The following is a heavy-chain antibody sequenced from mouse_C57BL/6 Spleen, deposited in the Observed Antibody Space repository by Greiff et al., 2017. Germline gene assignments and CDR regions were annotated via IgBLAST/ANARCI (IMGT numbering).Heavy chain of an antibody. CDR3: AILLYRASPMDY. J-gene: IGHJ4*01. CDR2: IYPSCVNT. Sequence: QVQLQQSGAELARPVASVKLSCKASGYTFTIYVISFFKQRTGQGLEWIVEIYPSCVNTNYNEKFKVKATLTADKSSSTAYMELRSLTSGDSAVYYCAILLYRASPMDYWGQGTSVTVSS. V-gene: IGHV1-81*01. CDR1: GYTFTIYV. D-gene: IGHD2-12*01.